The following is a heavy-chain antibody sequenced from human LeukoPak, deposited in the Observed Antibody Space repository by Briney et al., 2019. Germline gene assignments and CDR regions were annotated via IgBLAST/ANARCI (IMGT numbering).Heavy chain of an antibody. CDR2: ISFNGGVT. V-gene: IGHV3-23*01. J-gene: IGHJ4*02. D-gene: IGHD5-24*01. CDR3: GTVEMATIGGY. Sequence: GGSLRLSCAASGFTFNTYAMGWVRQAPGKGLEWVSVISFNGGVTDYAGSVKGRLTISRDNSKNTVYLQMNSLRGEDTAVYYCGTVEMATIGGYWGQGTLVTVSS. CDR1: GFTFNTYA.